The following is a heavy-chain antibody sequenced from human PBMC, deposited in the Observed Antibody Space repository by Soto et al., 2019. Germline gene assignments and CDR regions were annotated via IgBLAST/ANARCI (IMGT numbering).Heavy chain of an antibody. D-gene: IGHD5-12*01. V-gene: IGHV3-7*01. CDR3: AREGGLQWDIVAPAEENDAFDI. CDR2: IKQDGSEK. CDR1: GFTFSSYW. Sequence: VQLVESGGGLVQPGGSLRLSCAASGFTFSSYWMSWVRQAPRKGLEWVANIKQDGSEKYYVDSVKGRFTISRDNAKNSLYLQMNSLRAEDTAVYYCAREGGLQWDIVAPAEENDAFDIWGQGTMVTVSS. J-gene: IGHJ3*02.